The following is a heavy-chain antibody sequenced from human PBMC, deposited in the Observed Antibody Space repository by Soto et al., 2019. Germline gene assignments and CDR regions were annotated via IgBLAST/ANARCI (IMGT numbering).Heavy chain of an antibody. Sequence: QVQLQESGPGLVKPSETLSLTCTVSGGSVSSGSYYWSWIRQPPGKGLEWIGYIYYSGSTNYNPSLKSRVTISVDTSKNQFSLKLSSVTAADTAVYYCARGVVTTNWFDPWGQGTLVTVSS. J-gene: IGHJ5*02. D-gene: IGHD2-21*02. CDR3: ARGVVTTNWFDP. CDR1: GGSVSSGSYY. V-gene: IGHV4-61*01. CDR2: IYYSGST.